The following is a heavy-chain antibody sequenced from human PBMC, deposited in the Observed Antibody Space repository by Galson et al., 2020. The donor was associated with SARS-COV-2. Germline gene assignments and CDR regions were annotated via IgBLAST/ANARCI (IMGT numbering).Heavy chain of an antibody. D-gene: IGHD6-13*01. J-gene: IGHJ6*02. CDR3: ATSIAAAGPQYYYCGVAV. CDR1: GYTLTELS. Sequence: ASVKVSCKVSGYTLTELSMHWVRQAPGKGLEWMGGFDPEDGETIYAQKFQGRVTMTEDTSTDTAYMELSSLRSEDTAVYYCATSIAAAGPQYYYCGVAVWCQGPTVPFSS. V-gene: IGHV1-24*01. CDR2: FDPEDGET.